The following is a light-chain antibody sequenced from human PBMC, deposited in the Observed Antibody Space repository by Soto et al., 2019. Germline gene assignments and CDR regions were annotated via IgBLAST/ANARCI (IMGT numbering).Light chain of an antibody. Sequence: DIQMTQSPSTLSASVGDRVTITCRASQSISSWLAWYQQKPGEAPTLLIYRASILESGVPTRFSGSGSGTEFTLTISRLQPDDFANYYCQRYNWYPYSFGQGTKLEIK. V-gene: IGKV1-5*03. CDR3: QRYNWYPYS. J-gene: IGKJ2*03. CDR2: RAS. CDR1: QSISSW.